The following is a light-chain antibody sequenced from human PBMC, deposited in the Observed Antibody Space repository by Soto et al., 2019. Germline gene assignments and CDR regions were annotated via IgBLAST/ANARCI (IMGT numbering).Light chain of an antibody. CDR2: AAS. J-gene: IGKJ2*02. V-gene: IGKV1-27*01. CDR3: QKYDSAPRT. CDR1: QGISNY. Sequence: DLQMTQSPSSLSASVGDRVTITCRASQGISNYLAWYQQKPGKVPKLLIYAASTLQSGVPSRFSGSGSGTDFTLTITSLQPDDVATYYCQKYDSAPRTFGQGTKLEIK.